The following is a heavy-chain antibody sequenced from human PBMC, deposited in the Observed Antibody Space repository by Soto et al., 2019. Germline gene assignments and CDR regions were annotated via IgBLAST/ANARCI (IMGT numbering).Heavy chain of an antibody. CDR3: ARISLAVSTMIVTYFDY. J-gene: IGHJ4*01. D-gene: IGHD3-22*01. Sequence: SETLSLTCAVYGGSFSGYYWSWIRQPPGKGLEWIGKINHSGSTNYNPSLKSRVTISVDTSKNQFSLKLSSVTAADTSLYYCARISLAVSTMIVTYFDYWGHGFLVTVSS. CDR1: GGSFSGYY. CDR2: INHSGST. V-gene: IGHV4-34*01.